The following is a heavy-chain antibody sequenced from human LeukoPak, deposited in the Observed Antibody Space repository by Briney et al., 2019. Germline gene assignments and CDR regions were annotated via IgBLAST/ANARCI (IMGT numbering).Heavy chain of an antibody. D-gene: IGHD3-10*01. V-gene: IGHV3-23*01. CDR2: IIGSGLTT. CDR3: ARFSGSYYNPLDY. CDR1: GFTFSSYS. J-gene: IGHJ4*02. Sequence: QPGGSLLLSCAASGFTFSSYSMNWVRQAPGKGLKWVSAIIGSGLTTYYADSVKGRFTISRDNAKNSLYLQMNSLRAEDTAVYYCARFSGSYYNPLDYWGQGTLVTVSS.